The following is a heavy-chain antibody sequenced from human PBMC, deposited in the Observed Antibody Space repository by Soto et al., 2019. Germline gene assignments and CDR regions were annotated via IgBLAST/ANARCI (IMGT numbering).Heavy chain of an antibody. V-gene: IGHV3-9*01. CDR3: AKDMGVVPAAQGAYGMDV. CDR1: GFTFDDYA. CDR2: ISWNSGSI. D-gene: IGHD2-2*01. J-gene: IGHJ6*02. Sequence: GGSLRLSCAASGFTFDDYAMHWVRQAPGKGLEWVSGISWNSGSIGYADSVKGRFTISRDNAKNSLYLQMISLRAEDTALYYCAKDMGVVPAAQGAYGMDVWGQGTTVTVLL.